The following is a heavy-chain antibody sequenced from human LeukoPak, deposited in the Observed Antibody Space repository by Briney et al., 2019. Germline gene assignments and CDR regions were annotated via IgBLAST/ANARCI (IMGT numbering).Heavy chain of an antibody. V-gene: IGHV3-48*02. CDR1: GFTLSSYS. J-gene: IGHJ5*02. CDR3: ARGPPMFTP. D-gene: IGHD3-10*01. Sequence: PGGSLRLSCAASGFTLSSYSMNWVRQAPGQGLEWVSYISISSDTIYYADSVKGRFTISRDNAKNSLYLQMNSLRDDDTAVYYCARGPPMFTPWGQGTLVTVSS. CDR2: ISISSDTI.